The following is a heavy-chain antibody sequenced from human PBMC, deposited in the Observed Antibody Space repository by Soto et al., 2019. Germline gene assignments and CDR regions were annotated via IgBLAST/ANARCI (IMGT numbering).Heavy chain of an antibody. CDR3: AREDNFRSGFDY. Sequence: QVQVVQSGTEMKKPGASVKVSCKASGYTFSSNGFSWVRQIAGQGLEWMGLISTDTGNTNYARKFQGRITMTADISTTTVYMELKSLRSDDTAFYYCAREDNFRSGFDYWGQGTQVIVSS. J-gene: IGHJ4*02. CDR2: ISTDTGNT. CDR1: GYTFSSNG. V-gene: IGHV1-18*01. D-gene: IGHD3-10*01.